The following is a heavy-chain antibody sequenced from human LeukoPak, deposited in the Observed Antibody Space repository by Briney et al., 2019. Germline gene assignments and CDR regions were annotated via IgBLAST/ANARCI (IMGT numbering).Heavy chain of an antibody. V-gene: IGHV4-39*01. Sequence: SETLSLTCTVSGGSISSSSYYWGWIRQPPGKGLEWIGSIYYSGSTYYNPSLKSRVTISVDTTKNQFSLKLSSVTAADTAVYYCARHMASRQWLVPLDAFDIWGQGTMVTVSS. D-gene: IGHD6-19*01. J-gene: IGHJ3*02. CDR3: ARHMASRQWLVPLDAFDI. CDR1: GGSISSSSYY. CDR2: IYYSGST.